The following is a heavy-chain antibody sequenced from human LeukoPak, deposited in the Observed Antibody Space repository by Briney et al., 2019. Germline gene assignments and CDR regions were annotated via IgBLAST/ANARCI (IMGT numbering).Heavy chain of an antibody. J-gene: IGHJ5*02. CDR3: ARLVTMIVKTLNWFDP. V-gene: IGHV4-34*01. CDR1: GGSFSGYY. CDR2: INHSGST. D-gene: IGHD3-22*01. Sequence: SETLSPTCAVYGGSFSGYYWSWIRQPPGKGLEWIGEINHSGSTNYNPSLKSRVTTSVDTSKNQFSLKLSSVTAADTAVYYCARLVTMIVKTLNWFDPWGQGTLVTVSS.